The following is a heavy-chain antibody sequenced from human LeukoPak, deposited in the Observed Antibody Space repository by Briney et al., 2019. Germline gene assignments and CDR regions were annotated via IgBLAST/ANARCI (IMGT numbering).Heavy chain of an antibody. J-gene: IGHJ4*02. Sequence: QTGGSLRLSCAASGFPFSSFAMSWVRQAPVKGLEWVSAVSSSGGSTFYADSVKGRFTISRDNFKNTLYLQMNSLRAEDTALYYCVKDVYYASGSYYKFWGQGTLVTVSS. V-gene: IGHV3-23*01. CDR3: VKDVYYASGSYYKF. D-gene: IGHD3-10*01. CDR2: VSSSGGST. CDR1: GFPFSSFA.